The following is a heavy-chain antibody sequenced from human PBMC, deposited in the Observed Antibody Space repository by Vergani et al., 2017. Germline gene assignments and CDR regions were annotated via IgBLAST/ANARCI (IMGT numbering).Heavy chain of an antibody. J-gene: IGHJ6*03. CDR1: GGSFTSYH. Sequence: QVQLQQWGGGLLKPSETLSLTCVVNGGSFTSYHWTWIRQSPGEGLEWVGDIVHTGRPDYNPSLKSRLTMSVDKSRNQFSLTLTSVTATDTAIYFCARVNTETNGHLYYYYYMDVWVQGTAVTVS. CDR2: IVHTGRP. V-gene: IGHV4-34*12. D-gene: IGHD4-11*01. CDR3: ARVNTETNGHLYYYYYMDV.